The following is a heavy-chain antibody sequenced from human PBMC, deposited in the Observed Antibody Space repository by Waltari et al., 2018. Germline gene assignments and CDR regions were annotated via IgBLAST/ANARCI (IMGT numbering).Heavy chain of an antibody. D-gene: IGHD6-6*01. Sequence: EVQLVESGGGLIQPGGARGLSCAASGFTFGTYSMNWARQAPGRGLEWVSYISPTSTTIYYADSVKGRFTISRDNAKNTLYLQMNSLRAEDTAVYYCARIAALFLLDYWGQGTLVTVSS. CDR3: ARIAALFLLDY. CDR1: GFTFGTYS. J-gene: IGHJ4*02. CDR2: ISPTSTTI. V-gene: IGHV3-48*04.